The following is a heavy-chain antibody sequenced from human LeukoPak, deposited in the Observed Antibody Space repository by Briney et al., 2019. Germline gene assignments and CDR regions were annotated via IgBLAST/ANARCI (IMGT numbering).Heavy chain of an antibody. CDR3: ARLGYYGSGRRYYYYMDV. CDR1: GGSISSGGYS. Sequence: SETLSLTCAVSGGSISSGGYSWSWIRQPPGKGLEWIGYIYYSGSTYYNPSLKSRVTISVDTSKNQFSLKLSSVTAADTAVYYCARLGYYGSGRRYYYYMDVWGKGTTVTISS. CDR2: IYYSGST. V-gene: IGHV4-30-4*07. D-gene: IGHD3-10*01. J-gene: IGHJ6*03.